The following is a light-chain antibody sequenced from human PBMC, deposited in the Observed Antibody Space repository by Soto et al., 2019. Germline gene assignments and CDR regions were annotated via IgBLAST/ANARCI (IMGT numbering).Light chain of an antibody. V-gene: IGKV3-20*01. CDR2: GAS. CDR3: QQYGSPGT. CDR1: QSVSNNY. J-gene: IGKJ1*01. Sequence: EIVLTQSPGTLSLSPGERATLSCRASQSVSNNYLAWYQQKPGQAPRLLIYGASNRATGIPGRFSGSGSGTDFTLTISRLEPEDFAVYYCQQYGSPGTFGQGTKVEIK.